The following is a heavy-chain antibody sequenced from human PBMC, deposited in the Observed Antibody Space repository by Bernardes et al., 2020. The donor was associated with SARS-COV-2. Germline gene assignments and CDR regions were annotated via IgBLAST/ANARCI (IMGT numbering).Heavy chain of an antibody. CDR3: TNGLNY. D-gene: IGHD2-8*01. CDR1: GFNFSGSA. J-gene: IGHJ4*02. V-gene: IGHV3-73*01. CDR2: IRSEAYNSAT. Sequence: GGSLRLSCAVSGFNFSGSAIHWVRQASGKGLEWVARIRSEAYNSATTYAVSVKGRFTISRDDSKTTAYLQMGSLKSDDSALYYCTNGLNYWGQGTLVTVSS.